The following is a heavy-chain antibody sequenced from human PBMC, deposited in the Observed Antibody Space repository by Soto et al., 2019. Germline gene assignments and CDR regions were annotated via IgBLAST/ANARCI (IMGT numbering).Heavy chain of an antibody. CDR1: GFTVSSNY. Sequence: GGSLRLSCAASGFTVSSNYMSWVHQAPGKGLVWVPRINSDGSSTTYADSVKGRFTISRDSAKNTLYLQMNSLRAEDTAVYYCARVRMAGDFDIWGQGTMVTVSS. V-gene: IGHV3-74*01. CDR2: INSDGSST. J-gene: IGHJ3*02. CDR3: ARVRMAGDFDI. D-gene: IGHD6-19*01.